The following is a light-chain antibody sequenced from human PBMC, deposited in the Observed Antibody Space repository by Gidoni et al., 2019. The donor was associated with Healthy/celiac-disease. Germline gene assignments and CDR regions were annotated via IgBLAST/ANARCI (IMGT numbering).Light chain of an antibody. V-gene: IGKV3-20*01. CDR1: QSVSSSY. CDR3: QQYGSSPT. J-gene: IGKJ4*01. Sequence: EMVLTQSPGTLSLSPGERATLSCRASQSVSSSYLAWYQQKPGQAPRLLIYGASSRATGIPDRFSGSGSGTDFTLTISRLAPEDFAVYYCQQYGSSPTFGGGTKVEIK. CDR2: GAS.